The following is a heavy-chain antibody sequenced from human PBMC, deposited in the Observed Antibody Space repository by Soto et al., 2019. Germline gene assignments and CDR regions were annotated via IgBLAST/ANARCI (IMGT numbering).Heavy chain of an antibody. CDR2: ISGSGGST. D-gene: IGHD5-12*01. CDR1: GFTFSSYA. Sequence: GGSLRLSCAASGFTFSSYAMSWVRQAPGKGLEWVSAISGSGGSTYYADSVKGRFTISRDNSKNTLYLQMNSLRAEDTAVYYCARDTGDGLIVATEYFDYWGQGTLVTVSS. V-gene: IGHV3-23*01. J-gene: IGHJ4*02. CDR3: ARDTGDGLIVATEYFDY.